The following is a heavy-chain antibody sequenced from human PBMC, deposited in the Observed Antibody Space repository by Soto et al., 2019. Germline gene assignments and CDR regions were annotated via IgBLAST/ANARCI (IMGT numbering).Heavy chain of an antibody. D-gene: IGHD2-15*01. V-gene: IGHV1-46*01. J-gene: IGHJ4*02. CDR1: GYTFTKYD. CDR2: INPSGGST. Sequence: QVQLVQSGAEVKKPGASVKVSCKASGYTFTKYDMHWVRQAPGQGLEWMGIINPSGGSTSYAQKFQGRVTMTRDTSTSTVYMELSSLRSDDTAVYYCARGGTAVQLPYEYWGQGTLVTVSS. CDR3: ARGGTAVQLPYEY.